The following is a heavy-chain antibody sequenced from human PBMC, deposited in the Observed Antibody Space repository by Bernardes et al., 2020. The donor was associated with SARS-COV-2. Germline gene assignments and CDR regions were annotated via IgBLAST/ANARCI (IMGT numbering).Heavy chain of an antibody. CDR3: ARDLYDFWSGYFGPVTNYYYYGMDV. CDR1: GFTFSSYW. Sequence: GSLRLSCAASGFTFSSYWMHWVRQAPGKGLVWVSRINSDGSSTSYADSVKGRFTISRDNAKNTLYLQMNSLRAEDTAVYYCARDLYDFWSGYFGPVTNYYYYGMDVWGQGTTVTVSS. D-gene: IGHD3-3*01. CDR2: INSDGSST. J-gene: IGHJ6*02. V-gene: IGHV3-74*01.